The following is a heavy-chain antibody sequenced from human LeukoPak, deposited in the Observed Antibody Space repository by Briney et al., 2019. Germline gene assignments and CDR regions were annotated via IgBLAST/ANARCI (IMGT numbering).Heavy chain of an antibody. D-gene: IGHD1-14*01. J-gene: IGHJ4*02. Sequence: PGGSLRLSCSASAFAFSNAWMSWVRQAPGKGLEWVGRITSKSDGGTIDYAAPVNGRFTISRDDSKNTLYLQMNSLRDEDTAVYYCARETPEYDWGQGTLVTVSS. V-gene: IGHV3-15*01. CDR3: ARETPEYD. CDR2: ITSKSDGGTI. CDR1: AFAFSNAW.